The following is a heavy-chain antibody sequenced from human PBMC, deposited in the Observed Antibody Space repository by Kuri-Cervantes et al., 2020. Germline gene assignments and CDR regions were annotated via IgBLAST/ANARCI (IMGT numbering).Heavy chain of an antibody. Sequence: ASVKVSCKASGGTFSNYTINWVQQATGQGLEWMGWMNPNSGNTGYAQKFQGRVTMTRNTSISTAYMELSSLRSEDTAVYYCARGGLGFGGGGWFDPWGQGTLVTVSS. D-gene: IGHD3-16*01. V-gene: IGHV1-8*02. CDR3: ARGGLGFGGGGWFDP. CDR2: MNPNSGNT. J-gene: IGHJ5*02. CDR1: GGTFSNYT.